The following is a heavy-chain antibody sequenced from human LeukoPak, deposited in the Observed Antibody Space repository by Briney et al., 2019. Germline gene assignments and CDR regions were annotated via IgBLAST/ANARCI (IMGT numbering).Heavy chain of an antibody. CDR1: GFTFSSYA. CDR2: ISYDGSNK. D-gene: IGHD3-22*01. V-gene: IGHV3-30-3*01. CDR3: ARDNALRHYYDSSGYSPPDYYGMDV. Sequence: GGSLILSCAASGFTFSSYAMHWVRQAPAKGPGWVAIISYDGSNKYYADSVKGRFTISRDNSKNTLYLQMNSLRAEDTAVYYCARDNALRHYYDSSGYSPPDYYGMDVWGQGTTVTVSS. J-gene: IGHJ6*02.